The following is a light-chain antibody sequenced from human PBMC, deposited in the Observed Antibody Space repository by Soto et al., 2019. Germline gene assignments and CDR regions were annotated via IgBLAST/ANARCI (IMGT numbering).Light chain of an antibody. CDR1: QSVSTSS. CDR3: QQYYNWPRT. V-gene: IGKV3-15*01. J-gene: IGKJ1*01. CDR2: GAS. Sequence: EIVLTQSPGTLSLSPGARATLSCRASQSVSTSSLAWYQQKGGQAPRLLIHGASSRATGIPARFSGSGSGTEFTLTISSLQPEDFAVYYCQQYYNWPRTFGQGTKVDIK.